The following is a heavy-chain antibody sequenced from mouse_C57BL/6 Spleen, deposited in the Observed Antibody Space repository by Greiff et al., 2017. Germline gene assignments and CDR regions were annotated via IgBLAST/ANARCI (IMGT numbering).Heavy chain of an antibody. CDR3: ERERDCSWYFDV. D-gene: IGHD1-1*01. Sequence: EVQLQQSGPELVKPGASVKIPCKASGYTFTDYNMDWVKQSHGKSLEWIGDINPNNGGTIYNQKFKGKATLTVDKPSSTAYMELRSLRSEDTAVYYCERERDCSWYFDVWGTGTTVTVSS. V-gene: IGHV1-18*01. J-gene: IGHJ1*03. CDR2: INPNNGGT. CDR1: GYTFTDYN.